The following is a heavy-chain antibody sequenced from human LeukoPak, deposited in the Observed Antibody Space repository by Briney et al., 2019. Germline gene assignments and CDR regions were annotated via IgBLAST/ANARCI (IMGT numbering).Heavy chain of an antibody. V-gene: IGHV4-39*07. CDR3: ASLKWELTSFDY. J-gene: IGHJ4*02. D-gene: IGHD1-26*01. CDR2: IYYSGST. CDR1: GGSISSSSYY. Sequence: PSETLSLTCTVSGGSISSSSYYWGWIRQPPGKGLEWIGSIYYSGSTYYNPSLKSRVTISVDTSKNQFSLKLSSVTAADTAVYYCASLKWELTSFDYWGQGALVTVSS.